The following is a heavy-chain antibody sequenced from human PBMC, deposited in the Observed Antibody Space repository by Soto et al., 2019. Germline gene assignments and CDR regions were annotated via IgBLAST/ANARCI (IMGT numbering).Heavy chain of an antibody. V-gene: IGHV4-39*01. CDR2: IYYSGST. CDR1: GGSISSSSYY. CDR3: ASRTRYYDILTGGNYCDFDY. D-gene: IGHD3-9*01. Sequence: SETLSLTCTVSGGSISSSSYYWGWIRQPPGKGLEWIGSIYYSGSTYYNPSLKSRVTISVDTSKNQFSLKLSSVTAADTAVYYCASRTRYYDILTGGNYCDFDYWGQGTLVTVSS. J-gene: IGHJ4*02.